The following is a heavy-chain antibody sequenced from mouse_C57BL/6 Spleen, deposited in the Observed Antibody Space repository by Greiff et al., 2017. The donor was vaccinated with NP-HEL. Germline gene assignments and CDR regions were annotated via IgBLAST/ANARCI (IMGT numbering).Heavy chain of an antibody. V-gene: IGHV1-20*01. CDR2: INPYNGDT. D-gene: IGHD2-12*01. J-gene: IGHJ4*01. CDR3: ASNDEGYYYAMDY. Sequence: VHVKQSGPELVKPGDSVKISCKASGYSFTGYFMNWVMQSHGKSLEWIGRINPYNGDTFYNQKFKGKATLTVDKSSSTAHMELRSLTSEDSAVYYCASNDEGYYYAMDYWGQGTSVTVSS. CDR1: GYSFTGYF.